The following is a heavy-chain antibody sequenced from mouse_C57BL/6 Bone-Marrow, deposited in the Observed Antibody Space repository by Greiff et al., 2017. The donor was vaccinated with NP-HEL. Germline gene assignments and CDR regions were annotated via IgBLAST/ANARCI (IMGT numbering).Heavy chain of an antibody. V-gene: IGHV1-81*01. J-gene: IGHJ2*01. CDR1: GYTFTSYG. CDR3: ASPYYYGSSY. Sequence: QVHVKQSGAELARPGASVKLSCKASGYTFTSYGISWVKQRTGQGLEWIGEIYPRSGNTYYNEKFKGKATLTADKSSSTAYMELRSLTSEDSAVYFCASPYYYGSSYWGQGTTLTVSS. D-gene: IGHD1-1*01. CDR2: IYPRSGNT.